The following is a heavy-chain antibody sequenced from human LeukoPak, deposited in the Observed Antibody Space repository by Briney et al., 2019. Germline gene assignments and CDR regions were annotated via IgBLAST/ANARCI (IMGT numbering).Heavy chain of an antibody. J-gene: IGHJ4*02. CDR3: ARAPYSYGDFDY. V-gene: IGHV4-59*01. D-gene: IGHD5-18*01. CDR1: GGSISSYY. Sequence: SETLSLTGTVSGGSISSYYWSWIRQPPGKGLEWIGYIYYSGSTNYNPSLKSRVTISVDTSKNQFSLKLSSVTAADTAVYYCARAPYSYGDFDYWGQGTLVTVSS. CDR2: IYYSGST.